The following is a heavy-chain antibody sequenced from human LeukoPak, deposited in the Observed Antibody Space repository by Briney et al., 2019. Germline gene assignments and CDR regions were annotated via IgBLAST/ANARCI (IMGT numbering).Heavy chain of an antibody. CDR2: IYYSVST. Sequence: SETLSLTCTVSGGSVSSGSYYWSWIRQPPGKGLEWIGYIYYSVSTNYNPSLKSRVTISVDTSKNQFSLKLSSVTAADTAVYYCARAKVDIAVAGSNWFDPWGQGTLVTVSS. J-gene: IGHJ5*02. CDR3: ARAKVDIAVAGSNWFDP. CDR1: GGSVSSGSYY. D-gene: IGHD6-19*01. V-gene: IGHV4-61*01.